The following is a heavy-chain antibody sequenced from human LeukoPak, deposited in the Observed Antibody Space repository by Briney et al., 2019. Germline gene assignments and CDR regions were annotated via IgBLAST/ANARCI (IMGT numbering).Heavy chain of an antibody. V-gene: IGHV3-23*01. CDR1: GFAFTGYA. J-gene: IGHJ4*02. CDR3: AKVYASGWSYFDY. Sequence: GGSLRLSCAASGFAFTGYAMSWVRQAPGKGLEWVSGFTGRGDATDYADSVKGRFTISRDNSKNTLSLQMNSLRAEDTAVYYCAKVYASGWSYFDYWGQGTLVTVSS. D-gene: IGHD6-19*01. CDR2: FTGRGDAT.